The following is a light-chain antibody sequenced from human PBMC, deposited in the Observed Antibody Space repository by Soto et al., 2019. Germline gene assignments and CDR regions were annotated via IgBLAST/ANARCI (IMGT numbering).Light chain of an antibody. J-gene: IGLJ1*01. Sequence: QSVLTQPAAVSGSPGQSITISCTGTSSYVGRYNYVSWYQHHPDKAPKLIIYDVSNRPSGVSNRFSGSKSGNTASLTISGYPPDHHAALHCISYLLSRTYVYGTGTKAAAL. CDR2: DVS. V-gene: IGLV2-14*01. CDR3: ISYLLSRTYV. CDR1: SSYVGRYNY.